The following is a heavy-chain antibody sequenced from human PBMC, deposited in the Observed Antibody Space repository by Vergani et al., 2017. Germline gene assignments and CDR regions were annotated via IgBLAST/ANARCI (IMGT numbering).Heavy chain of an antibody. CDR2: IYYSWST. CDR3: ARERVLANYFDY. CDR1: GGSISSYY. J-gene: IGHJ4*02. Sequence: QVQLQESGPGLVKPSETLSLTCTVSGGSISSYYWSWIRKPPGKGLEWIGYIYYSWSTNYNPSLKNRVTISVNTSKNQFSLKLSSVTAADTAVYYCARERVLANYFDYWGQGTLVTVSS. D-gene: IGHD3-3*01. V-gene: IGHV4-59*01.